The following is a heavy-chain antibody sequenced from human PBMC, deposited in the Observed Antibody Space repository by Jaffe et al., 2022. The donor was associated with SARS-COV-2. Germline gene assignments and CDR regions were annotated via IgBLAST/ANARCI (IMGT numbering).Heavy chain of an antibody. CDR1: GGSISSYY. Sequence: QVQLQESGPGLVKPSETLSLTCTVSGGSISSYYWSWIRQPPGKGLEWIGYIYYSGSTNYNPSLKSRVTISVDTSKNQFSLKLSSVTAADTAVYYCARDREGWRGYYYYGMDVWGQGTTVTVSS. D-gene: IGHD6-19*01. CDR2: IYYSGST. V-gene: IGHV4-59*01. CDR3: ARDREGWRGYYYYGMDV. J-gene: IGHJ6*02.